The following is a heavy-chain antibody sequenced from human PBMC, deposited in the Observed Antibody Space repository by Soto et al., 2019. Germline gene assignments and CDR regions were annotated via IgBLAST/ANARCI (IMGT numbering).Heavy chain of an antibody. V-gene: IGHV3-72*01. CDR1: GFTLSAHX. Sequence: ALRLSCAASGFTLSAHXLDWVRQAPLKGMEWVGLSRYKAQFYIITYDSSVKCRFTTSRDESKNSVHLQMNSLKTEDTAVYYCVRATYFSDSSGDTRCLDYWAQATLVTVSS. D-gene: IGHD3-22*01. CDR2: SRYKAQFYII. CDR3: VRATYFSDSSGDTRCLDY. J-gene: IGHJ4*02.